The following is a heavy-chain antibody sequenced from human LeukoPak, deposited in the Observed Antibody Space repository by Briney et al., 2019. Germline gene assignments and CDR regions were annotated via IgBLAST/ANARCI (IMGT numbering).Heavy chain of an antibody. V-gene: IGHV4-4*09. Sequence: SETLSLTCTVSGGSISNYYWTWIRQPPGKGLEWRGYIYASGSTNYNPSLKSPVTISVDTSKNQFSLTLTSVTAADTAVYYCARHFDFWSGYYDYWGQGALVTVSS. CDR1: GGSISNYY. J-gene: IGHJ4*02. CDR2: IYASGST. CDR3: ARHFDFWSGYYDY. D-gene: IGHD3-3*01.